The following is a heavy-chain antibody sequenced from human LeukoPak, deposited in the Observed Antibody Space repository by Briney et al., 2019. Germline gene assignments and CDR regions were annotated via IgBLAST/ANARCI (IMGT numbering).Heavy chain of an antibody. V-gene: IGHV3-21*01. CDR1: GFTFSSYS. CDR2: ISSSSSYI. Sequence: PGGSLRLSCAASGFTFSSYSMNWVRQAPGKGLEWVSSISSSSSYIYYADSVEGRFTISRDNAKNSLYLQMNSLRAEDTAVYYCARDESSAPSYFDYWGQGTLVTVSS. D-gene: IGHD6-6*01. CDR3: ARDESSAPSYFDY. J-gene: IGHJ4*02.